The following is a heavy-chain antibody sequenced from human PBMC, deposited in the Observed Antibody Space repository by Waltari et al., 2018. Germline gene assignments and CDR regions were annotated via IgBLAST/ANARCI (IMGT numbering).Heavy chain of an antibody. CDR3: ARDPLPNIAAAAQPVFFDL. J-gene: IGHJ2*01. Sequence: QVQLVESGGGVVQPGRSLRLSCAASGFTFSSYAMPWVRQAPGKGLEWVAVISYDGSNKYYADSVKGRFTISRDNSKNTLYLQMNSLRAEDTAVYYCARDPLPNIAAAAQPVFFDLWGRGTLVTVSS. V-gene: IGHV3-30*01. CDR2: ISYDGSNK. D-gene: IGHD6-13*01. CDR1: GFTFSSYA.